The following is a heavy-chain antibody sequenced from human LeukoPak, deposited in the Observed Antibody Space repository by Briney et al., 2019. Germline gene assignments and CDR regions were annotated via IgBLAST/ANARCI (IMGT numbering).Heavy chain of an antibody. CDR3: ASNGQDYYYYYYMDV. CDR1: GGSISCGGYY. Sequence: PSETLSLTCTVSGGSISCGGYYWSWIRQPPGKGPEWIGYIYHSERTYYNPSLKSRVTISVDRSKNQFSLKLSSVTAADTAVYYCASNGQDYYYYYYMDVWGKGTTVTVSS. J-gene: IGHJ6*03. V-gene: IGHV4-30-2*01. D-gene: IGHD2-8*01. CDR2: IYHSERT.